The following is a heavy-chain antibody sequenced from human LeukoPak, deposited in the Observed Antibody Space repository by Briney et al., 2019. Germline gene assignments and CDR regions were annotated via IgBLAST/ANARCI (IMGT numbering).Heavy chain of an antibody. CDR1: VFPFRTYT. Sequence: GGSLRLTCAASVFPFRTYTLTCVRQAPGRTPECISTISGGGNTYYAESVKGRFTISRDNSKNTVYLQMNTLRAEDTAVYYCAKDLPAYGDYVEGYWALGTLVTVSS. D-gene: IGHD4-17*01. V-gene: IGHV3-23*01. CDR3: AKDLPAYGDYVEGY. CDR2: ISGGGNT. J-gene: IGHJ4*02.